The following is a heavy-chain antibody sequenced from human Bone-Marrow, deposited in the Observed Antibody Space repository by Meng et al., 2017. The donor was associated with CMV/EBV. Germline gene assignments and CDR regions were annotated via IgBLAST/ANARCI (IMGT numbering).Heavy chain of an antibody. Sequence: SVKVSCKASGGTFRAYTINWVRQVPGQGLEWMGRVVPLLGIANYAQKFQGRVTITADKSTTTAYMYLSSLRSEDTAVYYCARDHGGPHWGQGTLVTVSS. CDR3: ARDHGGPH. V-gene: IGHV1-69*04. J-gene: IGHJ4*02. CDR2: VVPLLGIA. CDR1: GGTFRAYT. D-gene: IGHD2-15*01.